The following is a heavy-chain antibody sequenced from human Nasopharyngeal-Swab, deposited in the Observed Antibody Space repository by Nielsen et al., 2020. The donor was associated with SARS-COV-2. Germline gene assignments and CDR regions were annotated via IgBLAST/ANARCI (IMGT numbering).Heavy chain of an antibody. D-gene: IGHD6-6*01. J-gene: IGHJ6*02. CDR2: IYTSGST. Sequence: SETLSLTCTVSGGSISSGSYYWSWIRQPAGKGLEWIGRIYTSGSTNYNPSLKSRVTISVDTSKNQFSLKLSSVTAADTAVYYCARRIAAPGGDGMDVWGQGTTVTVSS. CDR1: GGSISSGSYY. V-gene: IGHV4-61*02. CDR3: ARRIAAPGGDGMDV.